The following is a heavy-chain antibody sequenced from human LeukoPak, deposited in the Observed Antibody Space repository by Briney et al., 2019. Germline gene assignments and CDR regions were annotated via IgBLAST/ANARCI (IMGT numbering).Heavy chain of an antibody. V-gene: IGHV3-33*01. CDR3: ARDAGLQGGIDY. J-gene: IGHJ4*02. Sequence: GGSLRLSCAASGFTFSSYGMHWVRQAPGKGLEWVAVIWYDGSNKYYADSVKGRFTISRDNSKNTLYLQMNSLRAEDTAVYYCARDAGLQGGIDYWGQGTLVTVSS. CDR1: GFTFSSYG. CDR2: IWYDGSNK. D-gene: IGHD2-15*01.